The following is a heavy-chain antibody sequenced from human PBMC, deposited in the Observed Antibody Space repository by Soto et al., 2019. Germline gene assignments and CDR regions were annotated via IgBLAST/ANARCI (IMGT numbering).Heavy chain of an antibody. CDR3: VRDGSPCALDI. V-gene: IGHV3-7*03. D-gene: IGHD2-2*03. J-gene: IGHJ3*02. Sequence: GGSLRPSCAAAGFTLSSHWMSWVSQAPGEWLGWVAKIKEDGSEINYVDSGKGRLIIGRDNGKNSMYRRMDSLMTEGMGVSHCVRDGSPCALDIWGHGTMVTVSS. CDR2: IKEDGSEI. CDR1: GFTLSSHW.